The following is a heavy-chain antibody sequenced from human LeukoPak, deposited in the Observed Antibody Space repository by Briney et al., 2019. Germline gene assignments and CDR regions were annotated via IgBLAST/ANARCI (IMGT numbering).Heavy chain of an antibody. D-gene: IGHD3-9*01. CDR3: ARVDLRYFDWFLSRSFDY. V-gene: IGHV4-34*01. Sequence: SETLSLTCAVYGGSFSGYYWSWIRQPPGKGLEWIGEINHSGSTNYNPSLKSRVTISVDTSKNQFSLKPSSVTAADTAVYYCARVDLRYFDWFLSRSFDYWGQGNLVTVSS. J-gene: IGHJ4*02. CDR1: GGSFSGYY. CDR2: INHSGST.